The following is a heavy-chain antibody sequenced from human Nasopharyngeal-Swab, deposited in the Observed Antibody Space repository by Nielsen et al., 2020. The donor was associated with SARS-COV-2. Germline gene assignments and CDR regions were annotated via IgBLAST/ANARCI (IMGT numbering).Heavy chain of an antibody. CDR3: VRGDAYNRL. CDR2: TKEDGTVT. Sequence: GSLRLSCAATGFTFSSYWMSWVRQAPGRGLEWLAHTKEDGTVTHYVDSVRGRFTVSRDNAKNSLHLQMNSLRAEDTAVYFCVRGDAYNRLWGQGILVTVSS. V-gene: IGHV3-7*04. J-gene: IGHJ4*02. D-gene: IGHD5-24*01. CDR1: GFTFSSYW.